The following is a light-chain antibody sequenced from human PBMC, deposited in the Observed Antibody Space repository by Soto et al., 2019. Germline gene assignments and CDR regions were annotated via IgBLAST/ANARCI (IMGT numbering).Light chain of an antibody. V-gene: IGLV1-47*01. CDR2: RNN. CDR3: ASWDDSLSGPVV. CDR1: SSNIGSNY. Sequence: QSVLTQPPSASGTPGQRVTISCSGSSSNIGSNYVYWYQQLPGTAPKLLIYRNNHRPSGVPDRFSGSKSGTGASPAISGFRPEDEDDDDCASWDDSLSGPVVFGGGTKLTVL. J-gene: IGLJ2*01.